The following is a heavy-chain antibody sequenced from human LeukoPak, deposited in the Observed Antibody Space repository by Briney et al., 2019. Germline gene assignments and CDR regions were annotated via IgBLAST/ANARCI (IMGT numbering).Heavy chain of an antibody. CDR2: IYHSGST. D-gene: IGHD3-3*01. J-gene: IGHJ5*02. Sequence: PSETLSLTCAVSGGSISSSNWWSWVRQPPGKGLEWIGEIYHSGSTNYNPSLKSRVTISVDTSKNQFSLKLSSVTAADTAVYYCAASKYYDFRSGPNWFDPWGQGTLVTVSS. CDR1: GGSISSSNW. V-gene: IGHV4-4*02. CDR3: AASKYYDFRSGPNWFDP.